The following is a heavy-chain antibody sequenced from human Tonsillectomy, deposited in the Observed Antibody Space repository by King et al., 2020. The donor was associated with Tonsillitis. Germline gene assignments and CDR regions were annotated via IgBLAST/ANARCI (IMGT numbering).Heavy chain of an antibody. J-gene: IGHJ4*02. CDR2: ISTAVTT. D-gene: IGHD7-27*01. Sequence: QLVQSGGVLIQPGGSLRVSCSASGFNVSTNYITWVRQPPGKGLEWVSFISTAVTTYYDASVRGRFTISRDNSKNTLYLQMNSLRADDTAVYHCARLTGGFDYWGQGTLVTVSA. V-gene: IGHV3-53*01. CDR1: GFNVSTNY. CDR3: ARLTGGFDY.